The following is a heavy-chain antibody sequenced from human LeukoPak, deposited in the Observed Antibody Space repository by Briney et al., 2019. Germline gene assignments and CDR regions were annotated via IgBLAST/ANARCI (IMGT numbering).Heavy chain of an antibody. J-gene: IGHJ4*02. CDR3: ARNGIHGYSGLDF. D-gene: IGHD5-12*01. Sequence: PSETLSLTCTVSGGSISGYFWSWIRQPPGKGLEWVGYVYSDETTNYSPSLRSRITISIDTSKNQFSLNLRSVTAADTAVYYCARNGIHGYSGLDFWGQGTLVTVSS. CDR2: VYSDETT. CDR1: GGSISGYF. V-gene: IGHV4-59*08.